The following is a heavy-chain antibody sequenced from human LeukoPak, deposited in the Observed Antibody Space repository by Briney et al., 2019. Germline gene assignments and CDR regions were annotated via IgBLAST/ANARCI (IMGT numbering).Heavy chain of an antibody. CDR1: GFTVSSNY. D-gene: IGHD6-19*01. Sequence: SGGSLRLSCAASGFTVSSNYMSWVRQAPGKGLEWFSVIYSGGSTYYADSVKGRFTISRDNSKNTLYLQMNSLRAEDTAVYYCAREGGGGWYDYWGRGTLVTVSS. CDR2: IYSGGST. V-gene: IGHV3-53*01. J-gene: IGHJ4*02. CDR3: AREGGGGWYDY.